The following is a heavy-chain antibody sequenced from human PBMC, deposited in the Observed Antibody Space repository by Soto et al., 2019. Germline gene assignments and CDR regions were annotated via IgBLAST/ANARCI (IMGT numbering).Heavy chain of an antibody. V-gene: IGHV1-3*01. D-gene: IGHD4-4*01. CDR1: GYTFTSYA. J-gene: IGHJ6*02. CDR2: INAGNGNT. CDR3: ARDLYSKLYYYYYGMDV. Sequence: GASVKVSCKASGYTFTSYAMHWVRQAPGQRLEWMGWINAGNGNTKYSQKFQGRVTITRDTSASTAYMELSSLRSEDTAVYYCARDLYSKLYYYYYGMDVWGQGTTVTVSS.